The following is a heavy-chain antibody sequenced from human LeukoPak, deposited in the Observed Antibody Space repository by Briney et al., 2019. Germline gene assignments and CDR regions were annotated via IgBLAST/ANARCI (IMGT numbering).Heavy chain of an antibody. CDR3: AESELDTKTYYYGSGS. D-gene: IGHD3-10*01. Sequence: GGSLRLSCAASGFTFSSYGMHWVRQAPGKGLEWVAFIRYDGSNKYYADSVKGRFTISRDNSKNTLYLQMNSLRAEDTAVYYCAESELDTKTYYYGSGSWVQGTLVTVSS. CDR2: IRYDGSNK. V-gene: IGHV3-30*02. J-gene: IGHJ4*02. CDR1: GFTFSSYG.